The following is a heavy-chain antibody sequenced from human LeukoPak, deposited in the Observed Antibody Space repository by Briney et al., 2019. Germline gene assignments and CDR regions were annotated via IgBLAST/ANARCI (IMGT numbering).Heavy chain of an antibody. Sequence: GGSLRLSCAASGLTLSSHWMHWVRQDPGKGLVWVSRITNDGSSTTYAGSVKGRFTISRDNAKNTMYLQMNSLRAEDTALYYCARVTEYSTAGMRYWGQGILVTVSS. D-gene: IGHD6-13*01. CDR1: GLTLSSHW. J-gene: IGHJ4*02. V-gene: IGHV3-74*01. CDR2: ITNDGSST. CDR3: ARVTEYSTAGMRY.